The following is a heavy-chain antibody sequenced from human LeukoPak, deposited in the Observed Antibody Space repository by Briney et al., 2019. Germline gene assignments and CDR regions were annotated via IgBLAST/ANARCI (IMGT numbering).Heavy chain of an antibody. J-gene: IGHJ4*02. Sequence: GGSLRLSCAASGFTVSSNYMSWVRQAPGKGLEGVSIIYSGGSTYYVDFVKGRFTISRDNSKNTLYLQMNSLRAEDTAVYYCVREYWEQRDYFDYWGQGTLVTVSS. V-gene: IGHV3-66*01. D-gene: IGHD1-26*01. CDR3: VREYWEQRDYFDY. CDR1: GFTVSSNY. CDR2: IYSGGST.